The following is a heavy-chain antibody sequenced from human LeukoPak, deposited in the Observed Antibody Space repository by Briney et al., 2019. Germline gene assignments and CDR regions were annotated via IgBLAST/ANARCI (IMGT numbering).Heavy chain of an antibody. CDR3: ARLLVYNSGGEAFDY. CDR2: IKQDGSEK. V-gene: IGHV3-7*01. CDR1: GFSFSSYW. J-gene: IGHJ4*02. Sequence: GGSLRLSCAASGFSFSSYWMSWVRQAPGKGLEWVANIKQDGSEKYYVDSVKGRFTISRDNAKNSLYLQMNSLRAEDTAVYYCARLLVYNSGGEAFDYWGPGTLVTVSS. D-gene: IGHD3-10*01.